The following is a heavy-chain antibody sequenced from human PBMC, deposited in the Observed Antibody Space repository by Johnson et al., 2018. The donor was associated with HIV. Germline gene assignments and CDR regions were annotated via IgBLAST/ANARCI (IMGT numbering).Heavy chain of an antibody. Sequence: QVQLVESGGVVVQPGGSLRLSCAASGFTFSSYGMHWVRQAPGKGLEWVTFIRYDGSEKSYADSVKGRFTISRDNSKNTLYLQMNSLRAEDTAVYYCARERFSDILTGYHAFDVWGQGTMVTVSS. CDR2: IRYDGSEK. CDR3: ARERFSDILTGYHAFDV. CDR1: GFTFSSYG. D-gene: IGHD3-9*01. J-gene: IGHJ3*01. V-gene: IGHV3-30*02.